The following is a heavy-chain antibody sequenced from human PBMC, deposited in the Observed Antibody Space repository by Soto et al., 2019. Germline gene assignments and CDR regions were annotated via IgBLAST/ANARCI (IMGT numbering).Heavy chain of an antibody. CDR3: ARGRRGYSYGYLDAPTFDY. CDR2: ISGSGGST. CDR1: GFTFSSYA. V-gene: IGHV3-23*01. Sequence: PGGSLRLSCAASGFTFSSYAMSWVRQAPGKGLEWVSAISGSGGSTYYADSVKGRFTISRDNSKNTLYLQMNSLRAEDTAVYYCARGRRGYSYGYLDAPTFDYWGQGTLVTVSS. D-gene: IGHD5-18*01. J-gene: IGHJ4*02.